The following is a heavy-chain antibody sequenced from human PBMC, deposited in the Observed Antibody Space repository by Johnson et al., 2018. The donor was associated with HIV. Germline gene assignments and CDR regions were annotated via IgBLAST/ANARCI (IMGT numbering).Heavy chain of an antibody. CDR3: AKGGVCSGGSCYFLGRELDAFDI. V-gene: IGHV3-23*01. Sequence: EVQVLESGGGLVQPGGSLRLSCAASGFTFSSYAMSWVRQAPGKGLEWVSAISGSGGSTYYADSVKGRFTISRDNSKNTLYLQMNSLRAEDTAVYYCAKGGVCSGGSCYFLGRELDAFDIWGQGTMVTVSS. CDR1: GFTFSSYA. J-gene: IGHJ3*02. D-gene: IGHD2-15*01. CDR2: ISGSGGST.